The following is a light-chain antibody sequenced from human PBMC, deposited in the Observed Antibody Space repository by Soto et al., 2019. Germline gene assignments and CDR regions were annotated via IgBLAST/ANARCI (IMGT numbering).Light chain of an antibody. V-gene: IGKV3-11*01. CDR1: QSVSSN. CDR2: GAS. CDR3: QQRSDWPWT. Sequence: EVGLTQSPGTLSLSPGERATLSCRASQSVSSNLAWYQQKPGQAPRLFIYGASTRATGIPARFSGGGSGTDFTLTISSLEPEDFAVYYCQQRSDWPWTFGQGTKVDI. J-gene: IGKJ1*01.